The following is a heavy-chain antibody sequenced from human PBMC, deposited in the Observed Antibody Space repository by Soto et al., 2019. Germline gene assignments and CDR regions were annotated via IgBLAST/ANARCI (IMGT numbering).Heavy chain of an antibody. D-gene: IGHD2-15*01. CDR2: IYYSGRT. CDR1: GDSINSRSYY. V-gene: IGHV4-39*01. CDR3: ARNQPQRYCSGGTCRPAYDMDV. Sequence: KSSETLSLTCTVTGDSINSRSYYWGWIRQPPGKGLEWIGSIYYSGRTYNNPSLRSRVSMSIDTSKDQFSLKLKSVTAADTALYYCARNQPQRYCSGGTCRPAYDMDVWGQGTTVTVSS. J-gene: IGHJ6*02.